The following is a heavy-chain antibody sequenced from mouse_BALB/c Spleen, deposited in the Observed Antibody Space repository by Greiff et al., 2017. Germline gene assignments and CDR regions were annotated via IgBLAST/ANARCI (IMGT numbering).Heavy chain of an antibody. CDR1: GFSLTSYG. D-gene: IGHD2-3*01. J-gene: IGHJ4*01. CDR2: IWSGGST. CDR3: ARGSIPAMDY. V-gene: IGHV2-2*02. Sequence: VMLVESGPGLVQPSQSLSITCTVSGFSLTSYGVHWVRQSPGKGLEWLGVIWSGGSTDYNAAFISRLSISKDNSKSQVFFKMNSLQANDTAIYYCARGSIPAMDYWGQGTSVTVSS.